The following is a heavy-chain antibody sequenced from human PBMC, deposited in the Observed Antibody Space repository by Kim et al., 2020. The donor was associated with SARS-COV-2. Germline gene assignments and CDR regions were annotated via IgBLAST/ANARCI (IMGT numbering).Heavy chain of an antibody. CDR3: GKDHALAGTLPDY. Sequence: GGSLRLSCAASGFTFSSYGMHWVRQAPGKGLEWVAVISYDGSNKYYADAVKGRFTISSDNSNTPLYLQMNSLRAEATAVYYCGKDHALAGTLPDYWGQGT. D-gene: IGHD6-19*01. CDR2: ISYDGSNK. CDR1: GFTFSSYG. V-gene: IGHV3-30*18. J-gene: IGHJ4*02.